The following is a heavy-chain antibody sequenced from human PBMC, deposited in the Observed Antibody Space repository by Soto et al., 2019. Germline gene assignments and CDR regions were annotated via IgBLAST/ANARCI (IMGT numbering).Heavy chain of an antibody. V-gene: IGHV6-1*01. J-gene: IGHJ5*01. Sequence: SQTLSLTCAISGDSVSSDSVTWNWIRKSPSRGLEWLGRTYYRSKWYSDYALSVKSRVTINADMSKNQVSLQLNSVTPEDSAVYYCVRLIGNSWLDYWGQGTLVTVSS. D-gene: IGHD2-8*01. CDR1: GDSVSSDSVT. CDR3: VRLIGNSWLDY. CDR2: TYYRSKWYS.